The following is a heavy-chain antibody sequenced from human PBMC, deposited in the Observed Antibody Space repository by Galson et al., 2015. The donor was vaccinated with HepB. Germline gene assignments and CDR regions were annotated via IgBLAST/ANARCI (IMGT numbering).Heavy chain of an antibody. J-gene: IGHJ6*02. D-gene: IGHD5-12*01. V-gene: IGHV4-34*01. Sequence: SETLSLTCAVYGGSFSGYYWSWIRQPPGKGLEWIGEINHSGSTNYNPSLKSRVTISVDTSKNQFSLKLSSVTAADTAVYYCARDKWLRLNYYYGMDVWGQGTTVTVSS. CDR1: GGSFSGYY. CDR2: INHSGST. CDR3: ARDKWLRLNYYYGMDV.